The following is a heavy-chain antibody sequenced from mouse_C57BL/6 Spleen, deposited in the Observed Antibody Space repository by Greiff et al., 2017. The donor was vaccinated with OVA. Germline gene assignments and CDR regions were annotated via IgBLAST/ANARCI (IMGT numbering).Heavy chain of an antibody. Sequence: QVQLKQSGPELVKPGASVKISCKASGYAFSSSWMNWVQQRPGKGLEWIGRIYPGDGDTNYNGKFKGKATLTADKSSSTAYMQLSSLTSEDSAVYFCARFEAAQATFDYWGQGTTLTVSS. J-gene: IGHJ2*01. CDR3: ARFEAAQATFDY. V-gene: IGHV1-82*01. CDR1: GYAFSSSW. D-gene: IGHD3-2*02. CDR2: IYPGDGDT.